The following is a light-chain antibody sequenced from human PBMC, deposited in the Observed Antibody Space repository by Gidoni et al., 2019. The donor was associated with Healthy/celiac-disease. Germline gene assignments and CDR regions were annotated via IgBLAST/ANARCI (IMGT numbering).Light chain of an antibody. J-gene: IGLJ2*01. CDR2: GNS. Sequence: QSVLTQPPPVSAAPGQRVTISCTGRSSNIGAGYDVHWYQQLPGTAPKLLIYGNSNRPSGVPDRFSGSKSGTSASLAITGLQAEDEADYYCQSYDSSLSVVVFGGGTKLTVL. CDR3: QSYDSSLSVVV. V-gene: IGLV1-40*01. CDR1: SSNIGAGYD.